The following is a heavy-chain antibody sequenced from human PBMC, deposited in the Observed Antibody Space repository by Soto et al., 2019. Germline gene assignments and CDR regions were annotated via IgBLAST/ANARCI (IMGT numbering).Heavy chain of an antibody. CDR2: IIPIFGTA. V-gene: IGHV1-69*13. CDR3: ARDITTVTRHGNWFDP. CDR1: GGTFSSYA. Sequence: SVKVSCKASGGTFSSYAISWVLQAPGQGLEWMGGIIPIFGTANYAQKFQGRVTITADESTSTAYMELSSLRSEDTAVYYCARDITTVTRHGNWFDPWGQGTLVTVST. D-gene: IGHD4-17*01. J-gene: IGHJ5*02.